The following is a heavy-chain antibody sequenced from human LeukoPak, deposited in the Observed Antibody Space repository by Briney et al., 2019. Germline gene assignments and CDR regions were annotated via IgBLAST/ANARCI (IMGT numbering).Heavy chain of an antibody. Sequence: SETLSLTCTVSGGSISSYYWSWIRQPPGKGLEWIGYISYSGSTNYNPSLKSRVTMSVDTSKNQFSLKLSSVTATDTAVYYCARGMGGPDYWGQGTLVTVSS. CDR1: GGSISSYY. V-gene: IGHV4-59*01. J-gene: IGHJ4*02. CDR2: ISYSGST. D-gene: IGHD2-15*01. CDR3: ARGMGGPDY.